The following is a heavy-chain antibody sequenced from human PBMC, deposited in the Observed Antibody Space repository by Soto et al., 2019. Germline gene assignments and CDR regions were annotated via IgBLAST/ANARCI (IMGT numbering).Heavy chain of an antibody. CDR1: GFTFNTYG. D-gene: IGHD6-19*01. CDR2: IWYDGSNK. V-gene: IGHV3-30*02. CDR3: AKVATSVAGNAFDI. J-gene: IGHJ3*02. Sequence: GGSLRLSCTASGFTFNTYGMHWVRQAPGKGLEWVAIIWYDGSNKYYADSVKGRFTISRDNSKNSLYLQMNSLRAEDTALYYCAKVATSVAGNAFDIWGQGTMVTVSS.